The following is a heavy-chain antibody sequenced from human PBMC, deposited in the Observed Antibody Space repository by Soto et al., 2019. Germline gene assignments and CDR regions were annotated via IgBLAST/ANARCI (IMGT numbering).Heavy chain of an antibody. D-gene: IGHD3-10*01. CDR2: ISPDVRTT. Sequence: GGSLRLSCAASGFTLSDYWMHWVRQAPGKGLEWVSRISPDVRTTTYADSVKGRFTISRDNAKNTLYLQMSSLRTEDSAVYYCTRPSDQTSGPWFDPWGQGTLVTVSS. CDR1: GFTLSDYW. J-gene: IGHJ5*02. CDR3: TRPSDQTSGPWFDP. V-gene: IGHV3-74*01.